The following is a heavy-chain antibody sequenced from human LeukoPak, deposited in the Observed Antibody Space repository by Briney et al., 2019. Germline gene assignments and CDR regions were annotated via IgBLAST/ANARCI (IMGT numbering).Heavy chain of an antibody. V-gene: IGHV3-15*01. CDR3: TTYVGATAY. Sequence: SXRLSXAASGFTFSNARMNWVRQAPGKGLEWVGRIKTKTEDGATDYSAPVKARFTISRDDSKTTLYLQMNGLKTEDTAIYYCTTYVGATAYWGQGTLVTVSS. CDR1: GFTFSNAR. CDR2: IKTKTEDGAT. D-gene: IGHD1-26*01. J-gene: IGHJ4*02.